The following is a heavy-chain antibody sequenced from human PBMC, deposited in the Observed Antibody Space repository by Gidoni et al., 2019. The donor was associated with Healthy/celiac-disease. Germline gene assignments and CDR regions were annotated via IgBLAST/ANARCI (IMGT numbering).Heavy chain of an antibody. CDR2: ISGSGGST. V-gene: IGHV3-23*01. J-gene: IGHJ5*02. CDR3: AKSDDSSGYYYGWFDP. D-gene: IGHD3-22*01. Sequence: EVQLLESGGGLVQPGGSLRRSCAASGFTVSSYAMSWVRQAPGKGLECVSAISGSGGSTYYADSVKGRFTISRDNSKNTLYLQMNSLRAEDTAVYYCAKSDDSSGYYYGWFDPWGQGTLVTVSS. CDR1: GFTVSSYA.